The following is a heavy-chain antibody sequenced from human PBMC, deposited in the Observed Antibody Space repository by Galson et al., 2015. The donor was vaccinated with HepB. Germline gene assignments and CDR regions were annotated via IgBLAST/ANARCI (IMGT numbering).Heavy chain of an antibody. CDR1: GITFSSYW. J-gene: IGHJ4*02. CDR3: ARAQWELLPYYFDY. V-gene: IGHV3-7*01. Sequence: SLRLSCAASGITFSSYWMSWVRQAPGKGLEWVANIKQDGSEKYYVDSVKGRFTISRDNAKNSLYLQMNSLRAEDTAVYYCARAQWELLPYYFDYWGQGTLVTVSS. D-gene: IGHD1-26*01. CDR2: IKQDGSEK.